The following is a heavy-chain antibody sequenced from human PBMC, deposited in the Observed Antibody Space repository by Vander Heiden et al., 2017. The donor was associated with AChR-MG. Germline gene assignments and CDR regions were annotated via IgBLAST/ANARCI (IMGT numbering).Heavy chain of an antibody. D-gene: IGHD4-17*01. V-gene: IGHV3-49*05. CDR2: IGSKAYGGTT. CDR3: TRDDGDYGGYYYYYMDV. Sequence: EVQLVASGGGLVKRGRPLRLPCTAYGFIFGEYAKGWFHHASGKWLEWVGFIGSKAYGGTTEYAASVKGRFTISRNDSKSIAYLQMNSLKTEDTAVYYCTRDDGDYGGYYYYYMDVWGKGTTVTVSS. J-gene: IGHJ6*03. CDR1: GFIFGEYA.